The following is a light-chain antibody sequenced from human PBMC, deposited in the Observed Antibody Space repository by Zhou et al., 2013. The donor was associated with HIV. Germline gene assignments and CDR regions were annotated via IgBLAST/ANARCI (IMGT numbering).Light chain of an antibody. Sequence: DIQMTQSPSSVSASVGDRVTITCRASQDIRTWLAWYQQKPGKAPKLLIYKASSLESGVPSRFSGSGSGTEFTLTISSLQPDDFATYYCQQYKSFWTFGQGTKVEIK. CDR2: KAS. CDR1: QDIRTW. V-gene: IGKV1-5*03. J-gene: IGKJ1*01. CDR3: QQYKSFWT.